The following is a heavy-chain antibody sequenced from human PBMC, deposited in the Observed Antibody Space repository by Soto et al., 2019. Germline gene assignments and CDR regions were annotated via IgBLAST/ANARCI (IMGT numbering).Heavy chain of an antibody. CDR2: IWYDGSNK. J-gene: IGHJ4*02. Sequence: QVQLVESGGGVVQPGRSLRLSCAASGFTFSSYGMHWVRQAPGKGLEWVAVIWYDGSNKYYADSVKGRFTISRDNSKNTLYLQMNSPRAEDTAVYYCARDDYDSSGYLGFDYWGQGTLVTVSS. V-gene: IGHV3-33*01. CDR3: ARDDYDSSGYLGFDY. D-gene: IGHD3-22*01. CDR1: GFTFSSYG.